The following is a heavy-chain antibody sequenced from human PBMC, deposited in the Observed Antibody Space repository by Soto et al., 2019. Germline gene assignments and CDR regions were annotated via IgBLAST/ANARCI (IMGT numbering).Heavy chain of an antibody. CDR3: ARVPPWGNSAGDYYIQHYDS. D-gene: IGHD3-10*01. CDR1: GFTFTSYA. V-gene: IGHV1-3*01. Sequence: GASVKVSCKSSGFTFTSYAIHWLRQAPGQRPQWMEWINGGSGNTKYSQDFQGRVTFTRDTFATTAYLELSSLRSEDTAVYYCARVPPWGNSAGDYYIQHYDSWGQGTPVTVSS. J-gene: IGHJ4*02. CDR2: INGGSGNT.